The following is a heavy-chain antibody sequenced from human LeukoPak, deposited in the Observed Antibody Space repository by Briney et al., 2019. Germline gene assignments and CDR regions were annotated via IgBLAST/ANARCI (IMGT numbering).Heavy chain of an antibody. CDR3: ASLTSRFWSGYNWFDP. Sequence: GASAKVSCKASGGTFSSYAISRVRQAPGQGLEWMGGIIPIFGTANYAQKFQGRVTITTDESTSTAYMELSSLRSEDTAVYYCASLTSRFWSGYNWFDPWGQGALVTVSS. J-gene: IGHJ5*02. CDR1: GGTFSSYA. D-gene: IGHD3-3*01. V-gene: IGHV1-69*05. CDR2: IIPIFGTA.